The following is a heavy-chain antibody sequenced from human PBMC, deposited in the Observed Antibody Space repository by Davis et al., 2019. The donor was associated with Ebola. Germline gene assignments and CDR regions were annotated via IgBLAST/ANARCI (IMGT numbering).Heavy chain of an antibody. CDR3: AKPPPYNRNSADSGYYYYGMDV. CDR2: VSGGRGTT. J-gene: IGHJ6*02. D-gene: IGHD1-14*01. CDR1: GLDISSSV. Sequence: PGGSLRLSCAASGLDISSSVLYWVRQAPGKGLEWISAVSGGRGTTYYADSVQGRFTVSRDNSKNTMSLQMNSLTVEDTAVYYCAKPPPYNRNSADSGYYYYGMDVWGQGTTVTVS. V-gene: IGHV3-23*01.